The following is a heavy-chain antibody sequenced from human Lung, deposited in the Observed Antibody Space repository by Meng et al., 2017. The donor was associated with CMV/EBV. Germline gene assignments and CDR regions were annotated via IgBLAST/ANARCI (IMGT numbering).Heavy chain of an antibody. CDR3: ARDYNWGPDY. CDR1: VYTFTVHY. D-gene: IGHD7-27*01. Sequence: ASVKVSCQACVYTFTVHYMHWVRQAPGQGLEWMGWIHPNTGGTNYAQNFQGRVTLTRDTSIRTVYMELSSLRSDDTAMYYCARDYNWGPDYWGQGSLVTVSS. J-gene: IGHJ4*02. V-gene: IGHV1-2*02. CDR2: IHPNTGGT.